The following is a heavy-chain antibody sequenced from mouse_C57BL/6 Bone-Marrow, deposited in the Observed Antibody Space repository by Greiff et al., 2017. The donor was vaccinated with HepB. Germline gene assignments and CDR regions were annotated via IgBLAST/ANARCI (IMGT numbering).Heavy chain of an antibody. Sequence: EVKLVESGGGLVKPGGSLKLSCAASGFTFSSYAMSWVRQTPEKSLEWVATISDGGSYTYYPDNVKGRFTISRDNAKNNLYMQMRHLKSEDTAMYYCARDDGYYWYFDVWGTGTTVTVSA. CDR2: ISDGGSYT. CDR1: GFTFSSYA. V-gene: IGHV5-4*01. CDR3: ARDDGYYWYFDV. J-gene: IGHJ1*03. D-gene: IGHD2-3*01.